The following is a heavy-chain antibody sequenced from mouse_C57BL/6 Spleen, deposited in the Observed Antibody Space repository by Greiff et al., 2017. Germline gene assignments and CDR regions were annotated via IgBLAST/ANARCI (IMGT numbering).Heavy chain of an antibody. CDR1: EYEFPSHD. D-gene: IGHD3-2*02. J-gene: IGHJ4*01. V-gene: IGHV5-2*03. CDR3: ARLLGYMGMDY. Sequence: EVKLVESGGGLVQPGESLKLSCESNEYEFPSHDMSWVRKTPEKRLELVAAINSDGGSTYYPDTMERRLIISRDNTKKTLYLQVSSLRSEDTAVYYCARLLGYMGMDYWGQGTSVTVSS. CDR2: INSDGGST.